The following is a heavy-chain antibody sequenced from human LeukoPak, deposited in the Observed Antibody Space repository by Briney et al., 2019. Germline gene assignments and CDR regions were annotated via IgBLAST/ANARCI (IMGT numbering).Heavy chain of an antibody. CDR3: ATKQWLAPPPDS. V-gene: IGHV3-74*01. CDR1: GFTFSKYW. J-gene: IGHJ4*02. CDR2: INTDGTVI. D-gene: IGHD6-19*01. Sequence: GGSLRLSCAASGFTFSKYWMLWVRQAPGKGLESVSRINTDGTVITYVDSVKGRFTVSRDNADNTMFLQMNSVRDEDTAVYYCATKQWLAPPPDSWGQGTPVTVSS.